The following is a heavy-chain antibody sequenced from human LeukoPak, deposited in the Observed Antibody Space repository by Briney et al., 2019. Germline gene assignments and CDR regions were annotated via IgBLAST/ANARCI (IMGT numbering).Heavy chain of an antibody. CDR2: ISFDGSKK. D-gene: IGHD3-3*01. CDR3: ARGSGRISIFGVPY. V-gene: IGHV3-30*03. Sequence: GGSLRLSCAVSGFTFSNYGMHWVRQAPGKGLEWVAVISFDGSKKYYPDSVKGRFTISRDNAKNSLYLQMNNLRAEDTAVYFCARGSGRISIFGVPYWGQGTLVTVSS. J-gene: IGHJ4*02. CDR1: GFTFSNYG.